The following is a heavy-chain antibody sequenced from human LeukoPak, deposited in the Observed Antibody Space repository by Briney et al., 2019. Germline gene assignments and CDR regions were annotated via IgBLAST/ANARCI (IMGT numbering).Heavy chain of an antibody. Sequence: PGGSLRLSCAASGFTFSSNGMHWVRQAPGKGLEWVAVVRYDASNEYYADSVKGRFTISRDNSKNTLYLQMNSLRAEDTAVYYCVRDYAKYFDCWGQGTLVTVSS. V-gene: IGHV3-33*01. D-gene: IGHD2-2*01. CDR3: VRDYAKYFDC. CDR2: VRYDASNE. CDR1: GFTFSSNG. J-gene: IGHJ4*02.